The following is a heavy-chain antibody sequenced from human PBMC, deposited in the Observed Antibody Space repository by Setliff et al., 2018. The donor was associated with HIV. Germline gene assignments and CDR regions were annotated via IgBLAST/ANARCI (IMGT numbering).Heavy chain of an antibody. J-gene: IGHJ4*02. CDR2: IYYSGST. CDR1: GGPISSHY. CDR3: ARENRIMGSRTFDF. Sequence: SETLSLTCSVSGGPISSHYWTWIRQPPGKGLEWIGYIYYSGSTSYNPSLKSRVTVSVDSSKNQLSLKVSSVTAADTAVYYCARENRIMGSRTFDFWGRGTLVTVSS. D-gene: IGHD1-7*01. V-gene: IGHV4-59*11.